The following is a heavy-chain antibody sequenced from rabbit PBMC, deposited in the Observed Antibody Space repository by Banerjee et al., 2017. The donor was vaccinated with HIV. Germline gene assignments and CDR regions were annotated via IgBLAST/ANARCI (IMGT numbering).Heavy chain of an antibody. CDR1: GFSFSSYA. D-gene: IGHD4-1*01. V-gene: IGHV1S47*01. Sequence: EESGGDLVKPGASLTLTCTASGFSFSSYAMCWVRQAPGKGPEWIACIGGGDGSTYYASWVNGRFTVSRSTSLHTVTLQMTSLTAADTATYFCARDRGWGGGYYFNLWGPGTLVTVS. J-gene: IGHJ4*01. CDR2: IGGGDGST. CDR3: ARDRGWGGGYYFNL.